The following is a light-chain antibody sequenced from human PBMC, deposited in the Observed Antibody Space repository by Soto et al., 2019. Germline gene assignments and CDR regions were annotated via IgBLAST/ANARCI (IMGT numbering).Light chain of an antibody. CDR1: SSDVGTYNL. Sequence: QSALTQPDSVSGSPGQSITISCTGTSSDVGTYNLVSWYQQHPGKAPKLMIYEGSKRPAGVSNRFSGSKSGNPASLTISGLQAEDEADYYCCSYAGSSPSVVFGGGTKLPVL. V-gene: IGLV2-23*01. CDR3: CSYAGSSPSVV. CDR2: EGS. J-gene: IGLJ2*01.